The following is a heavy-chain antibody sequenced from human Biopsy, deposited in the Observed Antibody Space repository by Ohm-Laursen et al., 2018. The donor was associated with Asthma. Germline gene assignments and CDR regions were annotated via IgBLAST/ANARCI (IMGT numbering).Heavy chain of an antibody. CDR2: MSYDGSIK. CDR1: GFTFSSYA. V-gene: IGHV3-33*05. Sequence: SSLRLSCAAPGFTFSSYAMDWVRQAPGKGLEWVALMSYDGSIKDYADSVKGRFTISRDNSMNTLYLHMNSLRVEDTAVYYCARGLDYSGRSGFDYWGQGTLVTVSS. CDR3: ARGLDYSGRSGFDY. J-gene: IGHJ4*02. D-gene: IGHD3-10*01.